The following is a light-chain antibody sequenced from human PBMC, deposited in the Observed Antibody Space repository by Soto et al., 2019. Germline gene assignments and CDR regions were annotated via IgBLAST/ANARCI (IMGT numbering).Light chain of an antibody. Sequence: QSVLTQPPSASGTPGQRVTISRSGSSSNIGSNTVNWYQQLPGTAPKLLIYSNNQRPSGVPDRFSGSKSGTSASLAISGLRSEDEADYYCAAWDDSLNGLYVFGTGTKVTVL. V-gene: IGLV1-44*01. J-gene: IGLJ1*01. CDR3: AAWDDSLNGLYV. CDR2: SNN. CDR1: SSNIGSNT.